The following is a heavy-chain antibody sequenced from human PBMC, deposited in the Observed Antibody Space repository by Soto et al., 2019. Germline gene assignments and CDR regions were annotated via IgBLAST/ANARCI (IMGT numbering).Heavy chain of an antibody. CDR2: ISYDGSNK. CDR1: GFTFSSYA. V-gene: IGHV3-30-3*01. J-gene: IGHJ6*02. D-gene: IGHD6-13*01. CDR3: ARGGPPGIAAAGSLHYYYYGMDV. Sequence: GGSLRLSCAASGFTFSSYAMHWVRQAPGKGLEWVAVISYDGSNKYYADSVKGRFTISRDNSKNTLYLQMNSLRAEDTAVYYCARGGPPGIAAAGSLHYYYYGMDVWGQGTTVTVSS.